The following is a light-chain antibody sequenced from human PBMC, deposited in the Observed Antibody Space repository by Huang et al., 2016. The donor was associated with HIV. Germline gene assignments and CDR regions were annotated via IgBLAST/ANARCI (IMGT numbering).Light chain of an antibody. Sequence: EIVLTQSPATLSLSPGERATLSCRASQSVSSYLAWYQNKPGQAPRLLIYEASNRATGIPARFSGSVSGTDFTLTISSLEPEYFAVYYCQQRSNWPPTFGGGTKVEIK. CDR3: QQRSNWPPT. J-gene: IGKJ4*01. CDR1: QSVSSY. V-gene: IGKV3-11*01. CDR2: EAS.